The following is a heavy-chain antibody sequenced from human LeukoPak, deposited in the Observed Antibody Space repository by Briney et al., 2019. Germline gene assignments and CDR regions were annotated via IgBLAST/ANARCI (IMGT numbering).Heavy chain of an antibody. CDR1: GGSLWSFY. J-gene: IGHJ4*02. CDR2: LYNNGST. Sequence: PSETLSLTCTVSGGSLWSFYWSWVRQPAGKGLEWTGRLYNNGSTNYSPSLKSRVIMSFDPSKNQFSLKLSSVTAADTAVYYCARHSRIQLSFDYWGQGSLVTVSS. CDR3: ARHSRIQLSFDY. D-gene: IGHD5-18*01. V-gene: IGHV4-4*07.